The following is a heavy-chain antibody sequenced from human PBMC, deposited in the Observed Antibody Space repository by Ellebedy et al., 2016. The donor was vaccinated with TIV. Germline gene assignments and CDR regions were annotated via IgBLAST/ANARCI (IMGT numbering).Heavy chain of an antibody. D-gene: IGHD3-22*01. CDR1: GDSISSYYW. CDR3: ARIPLYRVQWLAKYYFDY. J-gene: IGHJ4*02. CDR2: IFSNDEK. Sequence: LRLSXTVSGDSISSYYWGWIRQPPGKALEWLAHIFSNDEKSHSTSLKSRLTISKDTSKSQVVLTMTNMDPVDTATYYCARIPLYRVQWLAKYYFDYWGQGTLVTVSS. V-gene: IGHV2-26*01.